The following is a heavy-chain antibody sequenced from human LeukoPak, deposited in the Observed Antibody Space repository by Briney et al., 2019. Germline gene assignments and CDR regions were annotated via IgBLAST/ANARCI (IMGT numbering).Heavy chain of an antibody. CDR1: GFTFSSYW. V-gene: IGHV3-74*01. J-gene: IGHJ6*03. D-gene: IGHD2-8*01. Sequence: GGSLRLSCAASGFTFSSYWMHWVRQAPGKGLVWVSRISSDGTTTTYADSVKGRFTISRDNAENTLYLQMNSLRAEDTAVYYCVRDPQALRGYYYYMDVWGKGTTATVSS. CDR2: ISSDGTTT. CDR3: VRDPQALRGYYYYMDV.